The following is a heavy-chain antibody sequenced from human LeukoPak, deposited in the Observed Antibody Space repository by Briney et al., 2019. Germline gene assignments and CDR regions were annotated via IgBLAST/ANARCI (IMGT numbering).Heavy chain of an antibody. Sequence: SETLSLTCAVYGGSFSSYYWSWIRQPPGKGLEWIGYIYYSGSTNYNPSLKSRVTISVDTSKNQFSLKLSSVTAADTAVYYCARVNDGSGSYPQYYYYMDVWGKGTTVTVSS. CDR2: IYYSGST. V-gene: IGHV4-59*01. CDR1: GGSFSSYY. J-gene: IGHJ6*03. CDR3: ARVNDGSGSYPQYYYYMDV. D-gene: IGHD3-10*01.